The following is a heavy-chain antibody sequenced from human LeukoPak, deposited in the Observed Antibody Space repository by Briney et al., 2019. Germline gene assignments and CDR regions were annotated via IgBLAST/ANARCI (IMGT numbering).Heavy chain of an antibody. CDR2: IHTSGGN. Sequence: SETLSLTCTVSGDSISNYWWNWIRLPAGKGLEWIGRIHTSGGNNYNPSLRSRVTMSLDTSKNQFSLQLTSVTAADTAVYYCARVQEGFGESKGYAFDIWGQGTMVTVSS. CDR3: ARVQEGFGESKGYAFDI. J-gene: IGHJ3*02. CDR1: GDSISNYW. D-gene: IGHD3-10*01. V-gene: IGHV4-4*07.